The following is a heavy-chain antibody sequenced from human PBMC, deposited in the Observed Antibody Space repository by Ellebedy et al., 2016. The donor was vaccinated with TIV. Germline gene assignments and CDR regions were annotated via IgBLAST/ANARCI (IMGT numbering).Heavy chain of an antibody. CDR3: AREVSRRGYYKNTFGEPFDY. D-gene: IGHD3-22*01. CDR1: GGTFRSYG. Sequence: SVKVSXXASGGTFRSYGINWVRQAPGQGLEWMGGIIPMFGKANYTQKLQGRVTITADESTSTAYMELSSLTSEDTAVYYCAREVSRRGYYKNTFGEPFDYWGQGTQVTVSS. V-gene: IGHV1-69*13. J-gene: IGHJ4*02. CDR2: IIPMFGKA.